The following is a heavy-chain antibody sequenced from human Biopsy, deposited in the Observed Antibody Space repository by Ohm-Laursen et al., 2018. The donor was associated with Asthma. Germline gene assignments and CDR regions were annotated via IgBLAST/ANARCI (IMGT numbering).Heavy chain of an antibody. CDR3: ARRGGVRRYFDY. CDR1: GGSISSGAYY. J-gene: IGHJ4*02. V-gene: IGHV4-30-4*01. Sequence: TLSLTWIVSGGSISSGAYYWSWVRQPPGKGLEWIGYIYYIGSTYYNPSLKSRVAIPLDTSKNQFPLKLSSVSAADTAVYFCARRGGVRRYFDYWGQGTLVTVSS. CDR2: IYYIGST. D-gene: IGHD3-16*01.